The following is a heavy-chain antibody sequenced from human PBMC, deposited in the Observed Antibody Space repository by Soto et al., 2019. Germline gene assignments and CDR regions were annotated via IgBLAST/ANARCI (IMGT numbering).Heavy chain of an antibody. Sequence: EVHLLEYGGGLVQPGGSLRLSCVVSGSTFSSDDMSWVGQAPGRGLEWVSGISDSGGSTYYADSVKGRFTISRDNAKNTLYLQMKSRRVEDTALYYCAKDGGWSLAVAGLFDYWGPGTQVTVSS. J-gene: IGHJ4*02. V-gene: IGHV3-23*01. D-gene: IGHD6-19*01. CDR2: ISDSGGST. CDR1: GSTFSSDD. CDR3: AKDGGWSLAVAGLFDY.